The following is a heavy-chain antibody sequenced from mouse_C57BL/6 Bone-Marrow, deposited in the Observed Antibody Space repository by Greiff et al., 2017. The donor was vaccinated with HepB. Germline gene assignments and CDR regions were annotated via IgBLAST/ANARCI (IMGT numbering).Heavy chain of an antibody. D-gene: IGHD4-1*01. J-gene: IGHJ3*01. V-gene: IGHV5-12*01. CDR1: GFTFSDYY. CDR2: ISNGGGST. CDR3: ARRVYWGFAY. Sequence: EVKLVESGGGLVQPGGSLKLSCAASGFTFSDYYMYWVRQTPEKRLEWVAYISNGGGSTYYPDTVKGRFTISRDNAKNTLYLQMSRLKSEDTAMYYCARRVYWGFAYWGQGTLVTVSA.